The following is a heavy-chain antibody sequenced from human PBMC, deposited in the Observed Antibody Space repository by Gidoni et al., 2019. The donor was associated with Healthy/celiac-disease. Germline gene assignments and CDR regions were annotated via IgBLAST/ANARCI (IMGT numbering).Heavy chain of an antibody. J-gene: IGHJ4*02. CDR3: AKDWHYDSSGPTH. CDR2: ISWNSGSI. CDR1: GFPFDDYA. Sequence: DVQLVESGGGLVQPGRSLRLSCAASGFPFDDYAMHWVRQAPGKGLEWVSGISWNSGSIGYADSVKGRFTISRDNAKNSLYLQMNSLRAEDTALYYCAKDWHYDSSGPTHWGQGTLVTVSS. D-gene: IGHD3-22*01. V-gene: IGHV3-9*01.